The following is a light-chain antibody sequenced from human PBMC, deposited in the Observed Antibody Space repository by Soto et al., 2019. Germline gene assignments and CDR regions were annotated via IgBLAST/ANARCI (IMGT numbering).Light chain of an antibody. CDR1: QGIRND. Sequence: AIPMTQSPSSLSASVGDRVTITCRASQGIRNDLDWLQQKPGKAPKLLIYAPSNLQSGVPARFSGSGSGADFSLTISSLQLGDFATYDCLQKYCYPFTFGPRTKVDIK. CDR3: LQKYCYPFT. J-gene: IGKJ3*01. CDR2: APS. V-gene: IGKV1-6*01.